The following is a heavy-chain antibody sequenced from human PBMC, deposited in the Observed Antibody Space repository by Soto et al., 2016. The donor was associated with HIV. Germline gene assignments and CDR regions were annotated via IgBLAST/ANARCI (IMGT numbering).Heavy chain of an antibody. J-gene: IGHJ4*02. Sequence: EVQLVESGGNLVQPGGSLRLSCAASGFSFSSYSMNWVRQAPGKGLEWVSYISSSSSAIYYADSVKGRFTISRDNAKNSLYLQMNSLRAEDTAVYYCATHYYDSSGYEGALEYWGQGTLVTVSS. CDR2: ISSSSSAI. CDR1: GFSFSSYS. CDR3: ATHYYDSSGYEGALEY. V-gene: IGHV3-48*01. D-gene: IGHD3-22*01.